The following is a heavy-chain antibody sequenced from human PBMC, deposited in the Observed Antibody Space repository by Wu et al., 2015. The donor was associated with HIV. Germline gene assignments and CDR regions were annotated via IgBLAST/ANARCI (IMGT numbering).Heavy chain of an antibody. D-gene: IGHD2-15*01. V-gene: IGHV1-2*02. CDR1: GYTFTGYY. J-gene: IGHJ6*02. CDR3: ARVCVRDECSSRYYGMDV. Sequence: QVQLVQSGAEVKKPGASVKVSCKASGYTFTGYYMHWVRQAPGQGLEWMGWINPNSGGTNYAQKFQGRVTMTRDTSISTAYMELSRLRSDDTAVYYCARVCVRDECSSRYYGMDVWGQGTTVTVSS. CDR2: INPNSGGT.